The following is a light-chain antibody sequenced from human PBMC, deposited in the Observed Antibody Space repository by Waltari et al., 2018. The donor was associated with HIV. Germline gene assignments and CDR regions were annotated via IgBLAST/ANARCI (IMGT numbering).Light chain of an antibody. V-gene: IGLV3-25*03. CDR1: SLSKQY. Sequence: SSDLTQPPSVSVSPGQTATITCSGDSLSKQYTSWYKQRPGQAPVLLISKDNKRPSGIPERCSGSTSGTTVKLAISRVQPDDEADYYGQSSDTSGTSVIFGGGTKLTVL. CDR2: KDN. CDR3: QSSDTSGTSVI. J-gene: IGLJ2*01.